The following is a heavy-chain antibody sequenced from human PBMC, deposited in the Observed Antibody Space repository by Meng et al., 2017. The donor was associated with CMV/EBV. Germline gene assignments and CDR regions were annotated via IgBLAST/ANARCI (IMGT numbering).Heavy chain of an antibody. D-gene: IGHD3/OR15-3a*01. J-gene: IGHJ2*01. CDR3: ASGFGPTRQLYFDL. Sequence: GGSLRLSCAASGFTFRRYNMNWVRQAPGKGLEWVSFISSSSSFIYYVDSVKGRFTISRDNAKNSLYLQMDSLRAEDTAVYYCASGFGPTRQLYFDLWGRGTLVTVSS. CDR2: ISSSSSFI. V-gene: IGHV3-21*01. CDR1: GFTFRRYN.